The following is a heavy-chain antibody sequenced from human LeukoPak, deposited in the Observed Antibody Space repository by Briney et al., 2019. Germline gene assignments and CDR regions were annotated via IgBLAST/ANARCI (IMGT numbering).Heavy chain of an antibody. Sequence: GGSLRLSCAASGVTFSNAWMSWVRQAPGKGLEWVGRIKSKTDGGTTDYAAPVKGRFTISRDDSKNTLYLQMDSLKTEDTAVYYCTTDWKNYYHYMDVWGKGTTVTVSS. J-gene: IGHJ6*03. CDR3: TTDWKNYYHYMDV. D-gene: IGHD1-1*01. CDR2: IKSKTDGGTT. CDR1: GVTFSNAW. V-gene: IGHV3-15*01.